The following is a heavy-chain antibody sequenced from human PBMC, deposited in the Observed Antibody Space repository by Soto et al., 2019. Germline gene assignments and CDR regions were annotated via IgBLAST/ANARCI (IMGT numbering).Heavy chain of an antibody. J-gene: IGHJ4*02. Sequence: QLQLQESGPGLVTPSETLSLTCTVSGGSISSSSYYWGWIRQPPGKGLEWIGTIYYSGSTYYNPSLKSRVTISVDTSKNQFSLKLSSVTAADTAVYYCARHGDSSGWYKMRVDYWGQGTLVTVSS. CDR1: GGSISSSSYY. CDR3: ARHGDSSGWYKMRVDY. V-gene: IGHV4-39*01. D-gene: IGHD6-19*01. CDR2: IYYSGST.